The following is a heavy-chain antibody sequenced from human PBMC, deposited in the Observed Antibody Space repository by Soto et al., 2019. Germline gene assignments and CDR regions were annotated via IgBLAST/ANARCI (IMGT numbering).Heavy chain of an antibody. CDR2: ISAHNGNT. D-gene: IGHD1-1*01. CDR1: GYAFTTYG. Sequence: QVHLVQSGAEVKKPGASVKVSCKGSGYAFTTYGITWVRQAPGQGLEWMGWISAHNGNTNYAQKLQGRVTVTRDTSTITAYMDRRSLRSDDTDGYYCARGRYGDYWGQGALVTVSS. J-gene: IGHJ4*02. CDR3: ARGRYGDY. V-gene: IGHV1-18*01.